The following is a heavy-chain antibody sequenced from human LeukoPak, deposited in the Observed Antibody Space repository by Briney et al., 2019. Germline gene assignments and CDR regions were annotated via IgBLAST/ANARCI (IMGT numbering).Heavy chain of an antibody. D-gene: IGHD1-26*01. J-gene: IGHJ3*02. Sequence: PGGSLRLSCAASGFTFSSYGMHWVRQAPGKGLEWVAVISYDGGNKYYADSVKGRFTTSRDNAKNSLYLQMNSLSVEDTAVYYCARDHQKWELLGGFAFDIWGQGTLVTVSS. CDR2: ISYDGGNK. CDR3: ARDHQKWELLGGFAFDI. CDR1: GFTFSSYG. V-gene: IGHV3-30*03.